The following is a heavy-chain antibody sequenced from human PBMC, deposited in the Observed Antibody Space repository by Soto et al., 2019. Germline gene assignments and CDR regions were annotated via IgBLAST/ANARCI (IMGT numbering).Heavy chain of an antibody. D-gene: IGHD6-6*01. CDR1: GGSISSSSYY. V-gene: IGHV4-39*01. J-gene: IGHJ6*02. CDR2: IYYSGST. CDR3: ASEDAAPPSYYYGIDV. Sequence: PSETLSLTCTVSGGSISSSSYYWGWIRQPPGKGLEWIGSIYYSGSTYYNQSLKSRVTISVHTSKNQFSQKLSSVTAAYTAVYYCASEDAAPPSYYYGIDVWGQGTTVTVSS.